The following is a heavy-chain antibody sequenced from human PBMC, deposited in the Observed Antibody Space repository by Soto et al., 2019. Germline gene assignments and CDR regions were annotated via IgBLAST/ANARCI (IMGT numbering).Heavy chain of an antibody. V-gene: IGHV1-3*01. CDR1: GYTFTSYG. CDR2: INAANGDT. J-gene: IGHJ5*02. CDR3: VRRHVSATGIDWFDP. Sequence: ASVKVSCKASGYTFTSYGIHWVRQAPGQRLEWIGWINAANGDTKYSPKFQGRVTITRDTSASTAYMELSSLRSEDTAVYYCVRRHVSATGIDWFDPWGQGTLVTVSS. D-gene: IGHD6-13*01.